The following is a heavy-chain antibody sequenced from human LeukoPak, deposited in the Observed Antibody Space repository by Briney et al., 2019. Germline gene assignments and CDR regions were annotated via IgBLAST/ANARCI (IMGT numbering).Heavy chain of an antibody. D-gene: IGHD3-3*01. CDR1: GFTFDDYA. V-gene: IGHV3-43*02. J-gene: IGHJ4*02. Sequence: PGGSLRLSCAASGFTFDDYAMHWVRQAPGKGLEWVSLISGDGDSTSYADSVKGRFTISRDNSKNSLYLQMNSLRTEDTALYYCAKGIGGSGYYGIDYWGQGTLVTVFS. CDR2: ISGDGDST. CDR3: AKGIGGSGYYGIDY.